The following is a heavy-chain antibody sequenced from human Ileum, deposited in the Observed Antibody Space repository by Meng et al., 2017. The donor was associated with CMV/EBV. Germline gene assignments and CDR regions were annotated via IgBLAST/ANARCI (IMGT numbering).Heavy chain of an antibody. D-gene: IGHD2-2*01. J-gene: IGHJ4*02. CDR3: VRGALGGSTSCCYFDY. CDR2: INWNGGST. V-gene: IGHV3-20*01. Sequence: GESLKISCAASGFTFGDYGMSWVRHPPGRGLEWVSGINWNGGSTGYAASVKGRFTISRDNAKNSLYLHMNSLRAEDTALYHCVRGALGGSTSCCYFDYWGQGTLVTVSS. CDR1: GFTFGDYG.